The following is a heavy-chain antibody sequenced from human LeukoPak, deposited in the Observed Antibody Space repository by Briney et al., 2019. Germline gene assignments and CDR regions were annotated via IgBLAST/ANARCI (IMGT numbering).Heavy chain of an antibody. V-gene: IGHV4-59*01. CDR3: ARGSLTGRTGYDFVS. CDR2: IYYSGNT. J-gene: IGHJ4*02. Sequence: SETLSVTCTVSGGSIISYYWSWIRQPPGKGLEWIGYIYYSGNTNYNPSLKSRVTISLDTSRNQFSLKLSSVTAADTAVYYCARGSLTGRTGYDFVSWGQGTLVTVSS. CDR1: GGSIISYY. D-gene: IGHD3-9*01.